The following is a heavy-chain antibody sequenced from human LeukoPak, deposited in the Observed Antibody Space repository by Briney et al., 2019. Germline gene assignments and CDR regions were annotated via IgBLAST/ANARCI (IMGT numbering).Heavy chain of an antibody. CDR1: GGSISSGDYY. J-gene: IGHJ6*02. V-gene: IGHV4-61*08. D-gene: IGHD3-10*01. CDR2: IYYSGST. CDR3: ARAGVVRGVIGYYGMDV. Sequence: PSQTLSLTCTVSGGSISSGDYYWSWIRQPPGKGLEWIGYIYYSGSTNYNPSLKSRVTISVDTSKNQFSLKLSSVTAADTAVYYCARAGVVRGVIGYYGMDVWGQGTTVTVSS.